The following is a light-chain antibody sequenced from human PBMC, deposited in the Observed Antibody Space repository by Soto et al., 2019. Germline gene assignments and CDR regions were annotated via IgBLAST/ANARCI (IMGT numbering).Light chain of an antibody. CDR3: QVWDSRSDHVV. CDR1: NIGSKS. Sequence: SYELTQPPSVSVAPGKTARITCGGNNIGSKSVHWYQQKPGQAPVLVIYYDSDRPSGIPERFSGSNSGNTATLTISRGEAGDEAEYYCQVWDSRSDHVVFGGGTKVTVL. V-gene: IGLV3-21*04. CDR2: YDS. J-gene: IGLJ2*01.